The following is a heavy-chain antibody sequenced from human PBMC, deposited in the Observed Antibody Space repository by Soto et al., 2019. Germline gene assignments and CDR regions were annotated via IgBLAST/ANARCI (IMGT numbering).Heavy chain of an antibody. CDR1: GGSVTNSSYY. D-gene: IGHD4-4*01. V-gene: IGHV4-39*01. J-gene: IGHJ4*02. CDR3: VSHRTTVITQAFFAY. CDR2: VYYRGRS. Sequence: SETLSLTCTVSGGSVTNSSYYCGWIRQSPGKGLELIGSVYYRGRSYSKSYVKSRVTISVDTSKNQFSLNLNSVTDSDTAVYFCVSHRTTVITQAFFAYWGPGAFVIVSS.